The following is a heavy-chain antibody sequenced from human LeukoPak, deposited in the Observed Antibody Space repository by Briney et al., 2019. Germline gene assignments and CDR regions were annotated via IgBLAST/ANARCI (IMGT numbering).Heavy chain of an antibody. Sequence: GGSLRLSCAASGFTFSSYSMNWVRQAPGKGLKWVSSISSSSSYIYYADSVKGRFTISRDNAKNSLYLQMNSLRAEDTAVYYCARGPIDSSSWYDDPYNWFDPWGQGTLVTVSS. V-gene: IGHV3-21*01. CDR1: GFTFSSYS. CDR2: ISSSSSYI. CDR3: ARGPIDSSSWYDDPYNWFDP. D-gene: IGHD6-13*01. J-gene: IGHJ5*02.